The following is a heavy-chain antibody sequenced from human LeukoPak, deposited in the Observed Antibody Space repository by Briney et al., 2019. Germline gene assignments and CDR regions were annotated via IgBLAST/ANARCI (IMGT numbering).Heavy chain of an antibody. CDR2: ISAYNGNT. D-gene: IGHD3-22*01. CDR1: GYTFTSYG. CDR3: ARATTITMIVVVPDY. V-gene: IGHV1-18*01. J-gene: IGHJ4*02. Sequence: GASVKVSCKASGYTFTSYGISWVRQAPGQGLEWMGWISAYNGNTNYAQKLQGRVTMTTDTSTSTAYMELRSLRSDDTAVYYCARATTITMIVVVPDYWGQGTLVTVSS.